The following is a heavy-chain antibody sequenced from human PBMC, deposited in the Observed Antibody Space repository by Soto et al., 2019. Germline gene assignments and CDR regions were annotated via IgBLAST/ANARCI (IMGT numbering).Heavy chain of an antibody. D-gene: IGHD1-7*01. CDR1: GDSVSSNSAA. Sequence: SQTLSLTGAIPGDSVSSNSAAWNWIRQSPSRGLEWLGRTYYRSRWYHDHAVSVKSRITINPDTSKNQFSLQLTSVTPEDTAVYYCAGTTSHYWYYMDVWGKGTTVTVSS. V-gene: IGHV6-1*01. CDR3: AGTTSHYWYYMDV. CDR2: TYYRSRWYH. J-gene: IGHJ6*03.